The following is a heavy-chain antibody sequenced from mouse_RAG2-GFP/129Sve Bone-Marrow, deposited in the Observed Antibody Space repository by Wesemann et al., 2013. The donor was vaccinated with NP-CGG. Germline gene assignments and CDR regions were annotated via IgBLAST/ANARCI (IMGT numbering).Heavy chain of an antibody. D-gene: IGHD2-3*01. V-gene: IGHV1-87*01. J-gene: IGHJ2*01. Sequence: GLEWIGAIYPGDGDTRYTQKFKGKATLTADKSSSTAYMQLSSLASEDSAVYYCASIYDGSYYFDYWGQGTTLTVSS. CDR3: ASIYDGSYYFDY. CDR2: IYPGDGDT.